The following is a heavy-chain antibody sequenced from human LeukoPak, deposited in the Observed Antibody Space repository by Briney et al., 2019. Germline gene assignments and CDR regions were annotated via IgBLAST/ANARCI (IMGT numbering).Heavy chain of an antibody. J-gene: IGHJ4*02. Sequence: SETLSLTCAVYGGSFSGYYWSWIRQPPGKGLEWIGEINHSGSINYNPSLKSRVTISVDTSKNQFSLKLSSVTAADTAVYYCARGGYSYGRGYFDYWGQGTLVTVSS. CDR2: INHSGSI. V-gene: IGHV4-34*01. CDR3: ARGGYSYGRGYFDY. D-gene: IGHD5-18*01. CDR1: GGSFSGYY.